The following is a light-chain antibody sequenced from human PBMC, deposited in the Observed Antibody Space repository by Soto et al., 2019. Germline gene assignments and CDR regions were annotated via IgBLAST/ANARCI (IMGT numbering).Light chain of an antibody. CDR2: LEGSGSY. V-gene: IGLV4-60*02. Sequence: QLVLTQSSSASASLGSSVKLTCTLSSGHSSYIIAWHQQQPGKAPRYLMKLEGSGSYNKGSGVPDRFSGSSSGADRYLTISNLQFEDEADYYCETWDSNTWVFGGGTKLTDL. J-gene: IGLJ3*02. CDR3: ETWDSNTWV. CDR1: SGHSSYI.